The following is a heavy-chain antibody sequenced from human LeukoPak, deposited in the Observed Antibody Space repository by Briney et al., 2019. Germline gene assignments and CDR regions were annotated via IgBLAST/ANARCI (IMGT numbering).Heavy chain of an antibody. Sequence: PGGSLRLSCAASGFTFSSYGMHWVRQAPGKGLEWVAVISYDGSNKYYADSVKGRFTISRDNSKNTLYLQMNSLRAEDTAVYYCAKDRYGSGTYQDYWGQGTLVTVSS. D-gene: IGHD3-10*01. CDR2: ISYDGSNK. J-gene: IGHJ4*02. V-gene: IGHV3-30*18. CDR1: GFTFSSYG. CDR3: AKDRYGSGTYQDY.